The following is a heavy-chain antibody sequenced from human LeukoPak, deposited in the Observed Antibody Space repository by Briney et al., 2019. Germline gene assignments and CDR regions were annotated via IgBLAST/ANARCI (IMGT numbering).Heavy chain of an antibody. Sequence: PSETLSLTCSVSDDSITMYYWTWIRQPPGKGLEWIGYIYYSGSTNYSPSLKSRVTISVDTSKNQFSLKLSSVTAADTAVYYCAREGYYYYYMDVWGKGTTVTISS. CDR2: IYYSGST. CDR1: DDSITMYY. J-gene: IGHJ6*03. V-gene: IGHV4-59*01. CDR3: AREGYYYYYMDV.